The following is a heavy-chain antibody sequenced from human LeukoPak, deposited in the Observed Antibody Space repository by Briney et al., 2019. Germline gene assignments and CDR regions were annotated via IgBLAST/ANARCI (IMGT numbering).Heavy chain of an antibody. Sequence: GGSLRLSCAASGFTFSNYAMSWVRQTPGKGLEWVANIKHVGNEKYYVDSVKGRLTISRDNAENSLYLQMVSLRAEDTAVYYCARNRNYYDKRDYRTDPFDVWGPGTMVTVSS. CDR3: ARNRNYYDKRDYRTDPFDV. CDR2: IKHVGNEK. J-gene: IGHJ3*01. CDR1: GFTFSNYA. V-gene: IGHV3-7*03. D-gene: IGHD3-22*01.